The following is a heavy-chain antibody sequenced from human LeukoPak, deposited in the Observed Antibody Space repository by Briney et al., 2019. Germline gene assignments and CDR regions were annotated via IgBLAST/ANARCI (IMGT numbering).Heavy chain of an antibody. CDR1: GGTFSSYA. V-gene: IGHV1-69*04. CDR2: TIPILGIA. CDR3: VRGVPMDV. D-gene: IGHD3-16*01. J-gene: IGHJ6*02. Sequence: GASVKVSCKASGGTFSSYAISWVRQAPGQGLEWMGRTIPILGIANYAQKFQGRVTITADKSTSTAYMELSSLRSEDTAVYYCVRGVPMDVWGQGTTVTVSS.